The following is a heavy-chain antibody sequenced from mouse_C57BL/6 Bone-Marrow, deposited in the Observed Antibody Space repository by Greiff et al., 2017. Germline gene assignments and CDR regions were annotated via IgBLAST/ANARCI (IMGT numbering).Heavy chain of an antibody. D-gene: IGHD1-1*01. CDR2: MDPSDSYT. CDR3: ARSGTTVVGDWYFDV. J-gene: IGHJ1*03. CDR1: GYTFTSYW. V-gene: IGHV1-69*01. Sequence: QVQLKQPGAELVMPGASVKLSCKASGYTFTSYWMHWVKQRPGQGLEWIGEMDPSDSYTNYNQKFKGKSTLTVDKSSSTAYMQLSSLTSEDSAVYYCARSGTTVVGDWYFDVWGTGTTVTVSS.